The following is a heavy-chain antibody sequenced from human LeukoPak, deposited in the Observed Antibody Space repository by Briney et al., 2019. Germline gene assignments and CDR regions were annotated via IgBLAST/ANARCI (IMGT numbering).Heavy chain of an antibody. CDR2: IIPIFGTA. CDR3: ARGPAAMGNPTDWFDP. J-gene: IGHJ5*02. D-gene: IGHD2-2*01. Sequence: ASVKVSCKASGGTFNSYAISWVRQAPGQGLEWMGGIIPIFGTANYAQKFQGRVTITADKSTSTAYMELSSLRSEDTAVYYCARGPAAMGNPTDWFDPWGQGTLVTVSS. CDR1: GGTFNSYA. V-gene: IGHV1-69*06.